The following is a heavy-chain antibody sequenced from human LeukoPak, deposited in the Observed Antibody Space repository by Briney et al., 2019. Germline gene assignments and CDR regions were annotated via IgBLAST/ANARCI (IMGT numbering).Heavy chain of an antibody. CDR1: GYTFTSYY. D-gene: IGHD6-13*01. CDR3: ARGTSSWFGEFDS. V-gene: IGHV1-46*01. Sequence: ASVKVSCKASGYTFTSYYMHWVRQAPGQGLEWMGIINPGGGSTSFAQKFQGRVTMTRDTSTSTVYMELTNLKSEDTAVYFCARGTSSWFGEFDSWGQGTLVTVSS. J-gene: IGHJ4*02. CDR2: INPGGGST.